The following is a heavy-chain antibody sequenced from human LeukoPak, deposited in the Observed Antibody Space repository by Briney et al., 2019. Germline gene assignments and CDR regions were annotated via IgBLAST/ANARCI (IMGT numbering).Heavy chain of an antibody. CDR2: ISTSSSYI. J-gene: IGHJ4*02. CDR1: GFTFSTYT. CDR3: VRWNSGSPGD. V-gene: IGHV3-21*01. D-gene: IGHD1-26*01. Sequence: PGGSLRLSCAASGFTFSTYTMNWVRQAPGKGLEWVSFISTSSSYIYHGDSVKGRFTISRDNAKNSLYLQMNSLRAEDTAVYYCVRWNSGSPGDWGQGTLVTVSS.